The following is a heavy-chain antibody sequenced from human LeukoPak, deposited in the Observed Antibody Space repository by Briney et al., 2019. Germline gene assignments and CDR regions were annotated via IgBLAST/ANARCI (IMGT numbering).Heavy chain of an antibody. CDR1: GGSISSYY. Sequence: SETLSLTCTVSGGSISSYYWSWIRQPPGKGLEWIGYIYYSGSTNYNPSLKSRVTISVDTSKNQFSLKLSSVTAADTAVYYCARVYGDYGRAFDIWGQGTMVTVSS. D-gene: IGHD4-17*01. CDR2: IYYSGST. J-gene: IGHJ3*02. CDR3: ARVYGDYGRAFDI. V-gene: IGHV4-59*01.